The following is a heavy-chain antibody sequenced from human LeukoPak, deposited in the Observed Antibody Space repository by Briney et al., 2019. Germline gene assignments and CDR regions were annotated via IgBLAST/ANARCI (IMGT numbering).Heavy chain of an antibody. CDR2: IRYDGSDK. Sequence: GGSLRLSCGGSGFSFSSYGMHWVRQAPGKGLEWVAFIRYDGSDKYYADSVRGRFTISRDNSRNTLYLQMNTLRAEDTALYYCAKDPSSGGPRTGDYWGQGTLVTVSS. D-gene: IGHD2-15*01. CDR1: GFSFSSYG. J-gene: IGHJ4*02. CDR3: AKDPSSGGPRTGDY. V-gene: IGHV3-30*02.